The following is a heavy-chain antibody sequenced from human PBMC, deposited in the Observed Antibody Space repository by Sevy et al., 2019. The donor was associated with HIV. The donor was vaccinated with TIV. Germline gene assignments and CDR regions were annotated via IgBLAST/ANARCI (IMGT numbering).Heavy chain of an antibody. CDR1: GFTFSSYS. D-gene: IGHD1-7*01. CDR3: ARDLAWNYGLS. CDR2: ISSSNNYI. Sequence: GGSLRLSCAASGFTFSSYSMNWVRQAPGKGLEWVSSISSSNNYIYYADSVKGRFTISRDNAKNQLYLQMNSLRAEDTAVYYRARDLAWNYGLSWGQGTLVTVSS. V-gene: IGHV3-21*01. J-gene: IGHJ4*02.